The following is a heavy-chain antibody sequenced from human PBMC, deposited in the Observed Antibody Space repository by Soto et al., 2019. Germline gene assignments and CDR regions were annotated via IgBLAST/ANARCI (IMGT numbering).Heavy chain of an antibody. CDR3: ARGRYCSSTSCYPAPFDY. J-gene: IGHJ4*02. CDR1: GYTFTSYA. CDR2: INAGNGNT. D-gene: IGHD2-2*01. Sequence: ASVKVSCKASGYTFTSYAMHWVRQAPGQRLEWMGWINAGNGNTKYSQKFQGRVTITRDTSASTAYMELSSLRSEDTAVYYCARGRYCSSTSCYPAPFDYWGQGTLVTVSS. V-gene: IGHV1-3*01.